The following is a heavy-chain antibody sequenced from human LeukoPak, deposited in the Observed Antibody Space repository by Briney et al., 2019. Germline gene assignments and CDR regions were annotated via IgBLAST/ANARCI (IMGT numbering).Heavy chain of an antibody. D-gene: IGHD5-12*01. V-gene: IGHV4-59*01. J-gene: IGHJ4*02. CDR3: AGGGLRHY. Sequence: PSETLSLTCTVSGGSISSYYWSWIRQPPGKGLEWIGYIYYSGSTNYNPSLKSRVTISVDTSKNQFSLKLSSVTAADTAVYYCAGGGLRHYWGQGTLVTVSS. CDR2: IYYSGST. CDR1: GGSISSYY.